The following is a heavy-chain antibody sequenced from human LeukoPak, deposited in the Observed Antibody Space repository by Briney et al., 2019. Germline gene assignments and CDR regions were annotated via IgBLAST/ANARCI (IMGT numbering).Heavy chain of an antibody. Sequence: GGSLRLSCAASGFTFSNYAMTWVRQAPGKGLESISVISGSGDATNYADSVKGRFTISRDNSKSTLYVQMNSLRAEDTAVYCAKLTSFYLDSWGQGTLVTVSS. J-gene: IGHJ4*02. CDR3: AKLTSFYLDS. CDR2: ISGSGDAT. CDR1: GFTFSNYA. V-gene: IGHV3-23*01.